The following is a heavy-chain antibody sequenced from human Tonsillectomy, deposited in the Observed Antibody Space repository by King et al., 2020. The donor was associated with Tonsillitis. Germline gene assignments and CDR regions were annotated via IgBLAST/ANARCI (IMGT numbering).Heavy chain of an antibody. Sequence: QLQESGPGLVKPSETLSLTCTVSGDSIDFYYWSWIRQPPGKGLEWIGYVYSSGSANYNPSLKSRVTISVDTSKNRFFLKLSSVTAADTAMFYCARLSHGRFDSWDQGTLVTVSS. CDR1: GDSIDFYY. V-gene: IGHV4-59*08. CDR2: VYSSGSA. J-gene: IGHJ4*02. CDR3: ARLSHGRFDS.